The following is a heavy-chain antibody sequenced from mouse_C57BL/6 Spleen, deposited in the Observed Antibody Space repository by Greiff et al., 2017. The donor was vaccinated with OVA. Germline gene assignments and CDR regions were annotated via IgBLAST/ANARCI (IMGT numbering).Heavy chain of an antibody. CDR1: GYAFSSSW. CDR3: ARREKTDWYFDV. CDR2: IYPGDGDT. Sequence: QVQLQQSGPELVKPGASVKISCKASGYAFSSSWMNWVKQRPGKGLEWIGRIYPGDGDTNYNGKFKGKATLTADKSSSTAYMQLSSLTSEDSAVYFCARREKTDWYFDVWGTGTTGTVSS. J-gene: IGHJ1*03. V-gene: IGHV1-82*01.